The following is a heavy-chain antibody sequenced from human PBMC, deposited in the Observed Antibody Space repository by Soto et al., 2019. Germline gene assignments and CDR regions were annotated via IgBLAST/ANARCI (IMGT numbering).Heavy chain of an antibody. J-gene: IGHJ5*02. D-gene: IGHD3-22*01. CDR1: GYSISSGYY. CDR2: IYHSGST. V-gene: IGHV4-38-2*01. Sequence: ASETLSLTCAVSGYSISSGYYWGWIRQPPGKGLEWIGSIYHSGSTYYNPSLKSRVTISVDTSKNQFSLKLSSVTAADTAVYYWARGGYYDSSGYYYWFDPWGQGTLVTVSS. CDR3: ARGGYYDSSGYYYWFDP.